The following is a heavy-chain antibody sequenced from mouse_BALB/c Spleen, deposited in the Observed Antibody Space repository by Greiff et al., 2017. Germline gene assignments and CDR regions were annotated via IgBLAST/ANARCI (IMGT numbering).Heavy chain of an antibody. V-gene: IGHV14-1*02. D-gene: IGHD1-1*02. CDR1: GFNIKDYY. CDR2: IDPENGNT. J-gene: IGHJ2*01. CDR3: ARGRYDFGY. Sequence: EVQLQQSGAELVRPGALVKLSCKASGFNIKDYYMHWVKQRPEQGLEWIGWIDPENGNTIYDPKFQGKASITADTSSNTAYLQLSSLTSEDTAVYYWARGRYDFGYWGQGTTLTVSA.